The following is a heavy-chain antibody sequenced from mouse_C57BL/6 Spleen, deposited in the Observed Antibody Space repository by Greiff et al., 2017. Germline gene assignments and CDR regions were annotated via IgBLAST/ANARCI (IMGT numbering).Heavy chain of an antibody. Sequence: EVNVVESGGGLVKPGGSLKLSCAASGFTFSSYALSWVRQTPEKWLEWVATISDGGSYTYYPDNVKGRFTISRYNAKNNLYLQRSHLKSEDTAMYYCAREGGSSNDYWGQGTTLTVSS. J-gene: IGHJ2*01. CDR1: GFTFSSYA. D-gene: IGHD1-1*01. CDR2: ISDGGSYT. CDR3: AREGGSSNDY. V-gene: IGHV5-4*01.